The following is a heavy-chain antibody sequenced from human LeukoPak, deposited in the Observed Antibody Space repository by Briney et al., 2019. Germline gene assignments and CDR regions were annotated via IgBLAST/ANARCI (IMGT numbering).Heavy chain of an antibody. J-gene: IGHJ4*02. CDR3: ARVHTVVTPFDS. V-gene: IGHV3-48*01. Sequence: GGSLRLSCAASGFTFSGYSMNWVRQAPGKGLEWVSYISSPSSTIYYADSVKGRFTISRDNAKSSLYLQMNSLRAEDTAVYYCARVHTVVTPFDSWGQGTLVTVSS. CDR1: GFTFSGYS. D-gene: IGHD4-23*01. CDR2: ISSPSSTI.